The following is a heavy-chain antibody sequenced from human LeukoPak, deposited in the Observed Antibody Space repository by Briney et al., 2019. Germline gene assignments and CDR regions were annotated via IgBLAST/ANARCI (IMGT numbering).Heavy chain of an antibody. CDR2: IRYDGSNK. V-gene: IGHV3-30*02. CDR1: GFTFSSYG. Sequence: GGSLRLSCAASGFTFSSYGIHWVRQAPGKGLEWVAFIRYDGSNKYYADSVKGRFTISRDNSKNTLYLQMSSLRAEDTAVYYCAKGAGYSYGYEVDYWGQGTLVTVSS. J-gene: IGHJ4*02. CDR3: AKGAGYSYGYEVDY. D-gene: IGHD5-18*01.